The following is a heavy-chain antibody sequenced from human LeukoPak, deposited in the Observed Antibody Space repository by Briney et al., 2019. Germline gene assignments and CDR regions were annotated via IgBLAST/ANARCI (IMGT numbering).Heavy chain of an antibody. J-gene: IGHJ4*02. D-gene: IGHD2-8*01. Sequence: GESLKLYGKGSGYNFTSYALGGVRQMPGECLDWMGIISPGDSDTRYSPSCQGQVTISADKSISTAYLQWSSLKASDTAMYYCARRIGYCTSGVCLDYWGQGTLVTVSS. CDR3: ARRIGYCTSGVCLDY. V-gene: IGHV5-51*01. CDR2: ISPGDSDT. CDR1: GYNFTSYA.